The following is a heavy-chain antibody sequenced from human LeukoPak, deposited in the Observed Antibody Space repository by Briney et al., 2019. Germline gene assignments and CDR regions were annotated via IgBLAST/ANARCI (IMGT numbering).Heavy chain of an antibody. CDR1: GGSISSYY. J-gene: IGHJ4*02. Sequence: KSSETLSLTCTVSGGSISSYYWSWIRQPPGKGLEWTGYIYYSGSTNYNPSLKSRVTISVDTSKNQFSLKLSSVTAADTAVYYCARHRYGEFDYWGQGTLVTVSS. CDR2: IYYSGST. V-gene: IGHV4-59*08. CDR3: ARHRYGEFDY. D-gene: IGHD3-16*02.